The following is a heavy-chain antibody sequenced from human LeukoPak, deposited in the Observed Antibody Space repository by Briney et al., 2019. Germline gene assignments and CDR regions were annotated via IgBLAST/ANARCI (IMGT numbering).Heavy chain of an antibody. V-gene: IGHV3-74*01. CDR3: ARESLGDFWSGSQSSGY. J-gene: IGHJ4*02. CDR1: GFTFSSYW. CDR2: INSDGSST. D-gene: IGHD3-3*01. Sequence: PGGSLRLSCAASGFTFSSYWMHWVRQAPGKGLVWVSRINSDGSSTNYADSVRGRFTISRDNAQNTLYLQMNSLRAEDTAVYYCARESLGDFWSGSQSSGYWGQGTLVTVSS.